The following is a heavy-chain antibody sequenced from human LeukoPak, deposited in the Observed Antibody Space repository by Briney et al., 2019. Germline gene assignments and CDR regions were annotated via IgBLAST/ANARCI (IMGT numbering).Heavy chain of an antibody. V-gene: IGHV4-39*01. J-gene: IGHJ2*01. CDR2: IYYSGST. Sequence: KPSETLSLTCTVSGGSISSSSYYWGWIRQPPGKGLEWIGTIYYSGSTYYNPSLKSRVTISVDTSKNQFSLKLSSVTAADTAVYYCARHPAGYSSSWVPYWSFDRWGRGTLVTVSS. D-gene: IGHD6-13*01. CDR3: ARHPAGYSSSWVPYWSFDR. CDR1: GGSISSSSYY.